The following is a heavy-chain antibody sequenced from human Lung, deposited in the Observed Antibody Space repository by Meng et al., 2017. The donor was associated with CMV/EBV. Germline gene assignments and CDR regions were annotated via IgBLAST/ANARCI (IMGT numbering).Heavy chain of an antibody. CDR3: TKSCGGDCYAQYYYYGMDV. V-gene: IGHV5-51*01. CDR1: GYSFASYW. CDR2: IYPGDSDT. J-gene: IGHJ6*02. Sequence: GESXKISCQGSGYSFASYWIGWVRQMPGKGLEWMGIIYPGDSDTRYSPSFEGQITISADKSISTPYLQWSSLKASDTAMYYCTKSCGGDCYAQYYYYGMDVXGQGXTVTVSS. D-gene: IGHD2-21*01.